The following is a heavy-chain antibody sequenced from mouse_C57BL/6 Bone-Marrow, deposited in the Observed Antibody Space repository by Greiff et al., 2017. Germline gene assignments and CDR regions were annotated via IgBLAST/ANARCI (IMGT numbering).Heavy chain of an antibody. Sequence: EVQLQQSVAELVRLGAPVKLSCTASGFHIKNIYMHWVKQRPEQGLEWIGRIDPANGNTKYATKFQGKATITADTSSNTAYLQLSSLTSEDTAIYYCARRRFAYWGQGTLVTVSA. CDR2: IDPANGNT. V-gene: IGHV14-3*01. J-gene: IGHJ3*01. CDR1: GFHIKNIY. CDR3: ARRRFAY.